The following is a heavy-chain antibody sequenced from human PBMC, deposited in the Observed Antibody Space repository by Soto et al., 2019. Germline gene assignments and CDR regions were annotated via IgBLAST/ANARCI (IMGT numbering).Heavy chain of an antibody. CDR3: ARISPEERNDAFDI. J-gene: IGHJ3*02. CDR1: GYSFTSYW. Sequence: GESLKISCKVSGYSFTSYWVGWVRQMPGKGLEWMGIIYPGDSDTRYSPSFQGQVTISADKSIGTDYLQWSSLKASDTALYYCARISPEERNDAFDIWGQETMLTVSS. V-gene: IGHV5-51*01. D-gene: IGHD1-1*01. CDR2: IYPGDSDT.